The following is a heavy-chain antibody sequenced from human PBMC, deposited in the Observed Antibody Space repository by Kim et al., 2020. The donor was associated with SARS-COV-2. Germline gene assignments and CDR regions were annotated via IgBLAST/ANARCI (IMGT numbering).Heavy chain of an antibody. J-gene: IGHJ4*02. Sequence: SVKVSCKASGGIFSSYAISWVRQAPGQGLEWMGGIIPIFGTANYAQKFQGRVTITADESTSTAYMELSSLRSEDTAVYYCARDISPSSSYGGNFGYWGQGTLVTVSS. V-gene: IGHV1-69*13. D-gene: IGHD4-17*01. CDR2: IIPIFGTA. CDR3: ARDISPSSSYGGNFGY. CDR1: GGIFSSYA.